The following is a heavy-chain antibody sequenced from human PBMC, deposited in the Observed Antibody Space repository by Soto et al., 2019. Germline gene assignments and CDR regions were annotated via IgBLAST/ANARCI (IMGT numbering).Heavy chain of an antibody. J-gene: IGHJ6*03. CDR2: ISYDGSNK. Sequence: GSLRLSCAASGFTFSSYGMHWVRQAPGKGLEWVAVISYDGSNKYYADSVKGRFTISRDNSKNTLYLQMNSLRAEDTAVYYCAKDLEGSSWYVGFYYYYYMDVWGKGTTVTVSS. V-gene: IGHV3-30*18. CDR3: AKDLEGSSWYVGFYYYYYMDV. CDR1: GFTFSSYG. D-gene: IGHD6-13*01.